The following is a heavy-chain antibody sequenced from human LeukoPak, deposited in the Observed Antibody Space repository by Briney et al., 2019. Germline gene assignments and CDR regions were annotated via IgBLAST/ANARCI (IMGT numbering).Heavy chain of an antibody. Sequence: SETLSLTCTVSGGSISSYYWSWIRQSPGKGLECIGYIHYTGSTNYNPSLKSRVTISVETSKNQFSLKLTSVTAADTAVYYCARAVGTGGYNLWVYWGQGTLVTVSS. CDR3: ARAVGTGGYNLWVY. V-gene: IGHV4-59*12. J-gene: IGHJ4*02. CDR2: IHYTGST. D-gene: IGHD5-24*01. CDR1: GGSISSYY.